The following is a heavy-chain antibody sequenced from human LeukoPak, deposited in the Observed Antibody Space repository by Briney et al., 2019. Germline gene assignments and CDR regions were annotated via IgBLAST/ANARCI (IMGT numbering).Heavy chain of an antibody. Sequence: GESLKISCKGSGYSFTSYWIGWVRQMPGKGLEWMGIIYPGDSDTRYSPSFQGQVTISADKSISTAYLQWSSLKASDTAMYYCARLFPGYYYDSSGYTQPYYFDYWGQGTLVTVSS. J-gene: IGHJ4*02. V-gene: IGHV5-51*01. D-gene: IGHD3-22*01. CDR1: GYSFTSYW. CDR2: IYPGDSDT. CDR3: ARLFPGYYYDSSGYTQPYYFDY.